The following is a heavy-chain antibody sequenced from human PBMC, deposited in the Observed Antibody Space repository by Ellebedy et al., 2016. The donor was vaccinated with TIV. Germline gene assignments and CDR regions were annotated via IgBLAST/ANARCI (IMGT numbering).Heavy chain of an antibody. CDR1: GFTFSTYW. D-gene: IGHD3-3*01. V-gene: IGHV3-7*03. CDR2: IKEDGSVK. CDR3: AREWSAFDL. Sequence: GESLKISCAASGFTFSTYWMSWVRQVPGKGLEWVANIKEDGSVKYYVDSVKGRFSISRDNAKNSLYVQMNSLRAEDTAVYYCAREWSAFDLWGQGTMVTVSS. J-gene: IGHJ3*01.